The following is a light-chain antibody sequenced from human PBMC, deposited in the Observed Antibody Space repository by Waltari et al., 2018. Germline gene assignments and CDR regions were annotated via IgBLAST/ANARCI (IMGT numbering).Light chain of an antibody. V-gene: IGKV3-11*01. CDR1: QSVSQY. CDR2: DAS. J-gene: IGKJ4*01. CDR3: QQRRTWPLT. Sequence: SCRASQSVSQYLAWYQQKPGQAPRRLIYDASNRATGIAARFSGSGSGTDFTFTISSLETEDSAVYYCQQRRTWPLTFGGGTKVEIK.